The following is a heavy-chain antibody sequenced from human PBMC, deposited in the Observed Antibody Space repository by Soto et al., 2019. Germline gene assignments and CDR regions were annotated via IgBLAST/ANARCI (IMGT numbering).Heavy chain of an antibody. Sequence: SETLSLTCAVSGGSISSSNWWSWVRQPPGKGLEWIGEIYHSGSTNYNPSLKSRATISVDKSKNQFSLKLSSVTAADTAVYYCARDHYCSSTSCYRAPTWWGQGTLVTVSS. V-gene: IGHV4-4*02. CDR2: IYHSGST. CDR3: ARDHYCSSTSCYRAPTW. J-gene: IGHJ4*02. D-gene: IGHD2-2*01. CDR1: GGSISSSNW.